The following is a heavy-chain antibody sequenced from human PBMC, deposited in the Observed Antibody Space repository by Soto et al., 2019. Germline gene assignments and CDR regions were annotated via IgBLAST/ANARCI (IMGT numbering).Heavy chain of an antibody. CDR2: IYYSGST. CDR1: GGSISSSSYY. CDR3: ARQSPPNYYGSGSAPLFDY. D-gene: IGHD3-10*01. Sequence: QLQLQESGPGLVKPSETLSLTCTVSGGSISSSSYYWGWIRQPPGKGLEWIGSIYYSGSTYYNPSLKSRVTISVDTSKNQFSLKLSSVTAADTAVYYCARQSPPNYYGSGSAPLFDYWGQGTLVTVSS. J-gene: IGHJ4*02. V-gene: IGHV4-39*01.